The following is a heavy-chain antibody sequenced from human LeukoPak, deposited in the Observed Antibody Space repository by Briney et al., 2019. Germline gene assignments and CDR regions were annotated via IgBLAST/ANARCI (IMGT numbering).Heavy chain of an antibody. V-gene: IGHV4-39*01. CDR3: AILPSTVVSWFDP. CDR1: GGSISSSSYY. D-gene: IGHD4-23*01. CDR2: IYYSGST. Sequence: PSETLSLTCTVSGGSISSSSYYWGWIRQPPGKGLEWIGSIYYSGSTYYNPSLKSRVTISVDTSKNQFSLKLSSVTAADTAVYYCAILPSTVVSWFDPWGQGTLVTVSS. J-gene: IGHJ5*02.